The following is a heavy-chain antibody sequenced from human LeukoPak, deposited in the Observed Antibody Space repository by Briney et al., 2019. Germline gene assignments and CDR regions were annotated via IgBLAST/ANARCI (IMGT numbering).Heavy chain of an antibody. CDR2: IWYDGSNK. D-gene: IGHD1-26*01. CDR1: GFTFSSYG. J-gene: IGHJ4*02. Sequence: GGSLRLSCAASGFTFSSYGMHWVRQAPGKGLEWVAVIWYDGSNKYYADSVKGRFTISRDNSKDTLYLQMNSLGAEDTAVYYCARDSGSYYTPAYFDYWGQGTLVTVSS. V-gene: IGHV3-33*01. CDR3: ARDSGSYYTPAYFDY.